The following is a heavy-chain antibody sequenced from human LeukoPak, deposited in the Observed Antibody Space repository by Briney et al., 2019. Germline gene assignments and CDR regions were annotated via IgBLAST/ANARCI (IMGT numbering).Heavy chain of an antibody. Sequence: SETLSLTCAVSGGSISSGGYYWGWIRQPPGEGLEWIGSIYYSGSTYYNPSLKSRVTISVDTSKNQFSLKLSSVTAADTAVYYCATYVSSVTTLYYFDYWGQGTLVTVSS. V-gene: IGHV4-39*01. J-gene: IGHJ4*02. CDR2: IYYSGST. CDR3: ATYVSSVTTLYYFDY. D-gene: IGHD5/OR15-5a*01. CDR1: GGSISSGGYY.